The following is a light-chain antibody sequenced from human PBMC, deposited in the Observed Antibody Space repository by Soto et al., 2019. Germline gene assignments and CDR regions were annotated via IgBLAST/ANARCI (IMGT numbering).Light chain of an antibody. Sequence: QSVLTQPASVSESPGQSITFSCTGTSSDVGRYNLVSWYQHHPGKAPKIMIYEVTKRPSGVSNRFSGSKSGNTASLTISGLQAEDEADYYCCSYAGSSTYVFGTGTQLTVL. J-gene: IGLJ1*01. V-gene: IGLV2-23*02. CDR3: CSYAGSSTYV. CDR2: EVT. CDR1: SSDVGRYNL.